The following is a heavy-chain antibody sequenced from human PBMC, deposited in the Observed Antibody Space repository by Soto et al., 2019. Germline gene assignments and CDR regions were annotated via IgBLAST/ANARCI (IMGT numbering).Heavy chain of an antibody. V-gene: IGHV3-23*01. Sequence: PGGSLRLSCAASGFTFSSYAMSWVRQAPGKGLEWVSAISGSGGSTYYADSVRGRFTISRDNSKNTLYLQMNSLRAEDTAVYYCAKSSSYGGYHPYYFAYRGQGSLVTVSS. CDR1: GFTFSSYA. D-gene: IGHD5-12*01. CDR2: ISGSGGST. J-gene: IGHJ4*02. CDR3: AKSSSYGGYHPYYFAY.